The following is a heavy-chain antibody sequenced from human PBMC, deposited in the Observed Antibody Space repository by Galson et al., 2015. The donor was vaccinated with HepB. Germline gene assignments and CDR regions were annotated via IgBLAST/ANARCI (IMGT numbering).Heavy chain of an antibody. CDR2: TYYRSKWYN. D-gene: IGHD3-10*01. CDR3: AGFGSGSYLRGQIYGMDV. Sequence: CAISGDSVSSNSAAWNWIRQSPSRGLEWLGRTYYRSKWYNDYAVSVKSRITINPDTSKNQFSLQLNSVTPEDTAVYYCAGFGSGSYLRGQIYGMDVWGQGTTVTVSS. V-gene: IGHV6-1*01. CDR1: GDSVSSNSAA. J-gene: IGHJ6*02.